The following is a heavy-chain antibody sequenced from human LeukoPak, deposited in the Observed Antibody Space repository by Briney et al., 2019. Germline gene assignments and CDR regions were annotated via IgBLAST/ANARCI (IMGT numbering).Heavy chain of an antibody. D-gene: IGHD2-2*01. Sequence: SDTLSLTCTVSGVSISRYYWSWIRQPPRKGLEWIGFIYDGGITNNNPSPKSQVTISVDTSKNQFSLRLTSVTAADTAVYYCARHDTSWSWFDPWGQGTLLT. CDR1: GVSISRYY. V-gene: IGHV4-59*07. J-gene: IGHJ5*02. CDR3: ARHDTSWSWFDP. CDR2: IYDGGIT.